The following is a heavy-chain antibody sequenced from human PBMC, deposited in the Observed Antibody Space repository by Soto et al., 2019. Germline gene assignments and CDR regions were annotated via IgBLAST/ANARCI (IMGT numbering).Heavy chain of an antibody. V-gene: IGHV3-11*01. CDR1: GFTFSDSY. CDR3: ASDPYYYASEY. Sequence: GGSLRLSCAASGFTFSDSYMTWIRQAPGKGLEWISYISGSGDTIYYADSVKGRFTVSGDNATNSLYLQMNSLRAEDTAVYYCASDPYYYASEYWGQGTLVTVSS. D-gene: IGHD3-10*01. J-gene: IGHJ4*02. CDR2: ISGSGDTI.